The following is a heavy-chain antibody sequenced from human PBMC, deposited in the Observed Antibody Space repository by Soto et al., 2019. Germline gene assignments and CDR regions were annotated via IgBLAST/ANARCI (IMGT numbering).Heavy chain of an antibody. Sequence: QVQLVESGGGVVQPGRSLRLSCAASGFTFSSYGMHWVRQAPGKGLEWVAVIWYDGSNKYYADSVKGRFTISRDNSKNTLYLQMTSLRAEDTAVYYCAREATIKAGWFDPWGQGTLVTVSS. CDR1: GFTFSSYG. CDR3: AREATIKAGWFDP. D-gene: IGHD5-12*01. V-gene: IGHV3-33*01. CDR2: IWYDGSNK. J-gene: IGHJ5*02.